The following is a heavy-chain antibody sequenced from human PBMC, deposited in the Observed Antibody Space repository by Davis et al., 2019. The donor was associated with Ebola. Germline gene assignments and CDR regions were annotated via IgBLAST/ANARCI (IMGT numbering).Heavy chain of an antibody. CDR2: INPNSGGT. D-gene: IGHD6-13*01. Sequence: ASVKVSCKASGYTFTGYYIHWVRQAPGQGLEWMGWINPNSGGTNYAQKFQGRVTMTRDTSIRTAYMELSRLRSDDTAVYYCARDLEGRDGDSWSYYYYYMDVWGQGTMVTVSS. CDR3: ARDLEGRDGDSWSYYYYYMDV. CDR1: GYTFTGYY. V-gene: IGHV1-2*02. J-gene: IGHJ6*03.